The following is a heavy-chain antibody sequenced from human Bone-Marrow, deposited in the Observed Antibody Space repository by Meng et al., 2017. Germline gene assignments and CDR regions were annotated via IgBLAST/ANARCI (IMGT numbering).Heavy chain of an antibody. Sequence: GESLKISCAASGFTFSSYAMNWVRQAPGKGLEWVSLISVSGGNTYYADSVKGRFTISRDNSKNTLYLQMNSLRAEDAAVYYCAKKTTGLDNWGQGTQVTVSS. CDR2: ISVSGGNT. CDR1: GFTFSSYA. J-gene: IGHJ4*02. D-gene: IGHD1-1*01. CDR3: AKKTTGLDN. V-gene: IGHV3-23*01.